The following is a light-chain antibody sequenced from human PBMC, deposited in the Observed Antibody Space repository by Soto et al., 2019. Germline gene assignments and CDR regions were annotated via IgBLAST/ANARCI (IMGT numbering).Light chain of an antibody. Sequence: DIQMTQSPSSLSASVGDRVTITCRASQSVRSYLNWYQQKPGKAPKLLIYAASTLQSGVPSRFSGSGSGTDFTLTISSLQPEDVATYYCQQSYDTPYTFGQGTKLEI. CDR3: QQSYDTPYT. V-gene: IGKV1-39*01. J-gene: IGKJ2*01. CDR2: AAS. CDR1: QSVRSY.